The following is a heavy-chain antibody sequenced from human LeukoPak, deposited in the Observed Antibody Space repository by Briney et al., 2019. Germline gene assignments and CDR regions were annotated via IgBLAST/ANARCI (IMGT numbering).Heavy chain of an antibody. J-gene: IGHJ4*02. Sequence: GASVKVSCKASGYTFTGYYMHWVRQAPGQGLEWMGWINPNSGGTNYAQKFQGWVTMTRDTSISTAYMELSRLRSDDTAVYYCARARISADTAMAIAPFDYWGQGTLVTVSS. D-gene: IGHD5-18*01. CDR2: INPNSGGT. CDR1: GYTFTGYY. CDR3: ARARISADTAMAIAPFDY. V-gene: IGHV1-2*04.